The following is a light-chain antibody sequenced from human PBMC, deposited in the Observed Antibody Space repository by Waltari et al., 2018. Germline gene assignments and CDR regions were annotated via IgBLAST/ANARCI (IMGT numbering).Light chain of an antibody. CDR1: TSDIGCTR. CDR3: ATWDDSLNGPV. J-gene: IGLJ2*01. Sequence: QSVLTQAHSASGTPGQRVTISCSAGTSDIGCTRVNWYQQLQGKAPHLLIYANNQRPSGVPDRFSGSKSGTSASLAIRGLQSDDEAAYYCATWDDSLNGPVFGGGTKLTVL. V-gene: IGLV1-44*01. CDR2: ANN.